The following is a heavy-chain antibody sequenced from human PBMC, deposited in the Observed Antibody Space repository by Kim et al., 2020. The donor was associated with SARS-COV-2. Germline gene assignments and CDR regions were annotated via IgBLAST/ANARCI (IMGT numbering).Heavy chain of an antibody. CDR2: ISGSGGST. V-gene: IGHV3-23*01. CDR1: GFTFSSYA. Sequence: GGSLRLSCAASGFTFSSYAMRWVRQAPGKGLECVSDISGSGGSTYYAGSVKGRFTISRDNSKNTLYLQMNSLRADDTAVYYCAKVTVGTSRGYYGMDVWG. J-gene: IGHJ6*01. D-gene: IGHD1-26*01. CDR3: AKVTVGTSRGYYGMDV.